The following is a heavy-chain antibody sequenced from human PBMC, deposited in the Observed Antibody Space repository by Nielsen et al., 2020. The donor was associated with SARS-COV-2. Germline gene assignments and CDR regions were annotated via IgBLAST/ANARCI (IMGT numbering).Heavy chain of an antibody. V-gene: IGHV4-59*01. CDR3: GRGGGRGNLDY. CDR2: IYYSGST. CDR1: GGSISSYY. D-gene: IGHD3-16*01. Sequence: GSLRLSCTVSGGSISSYYWSWIRQPPGKGLEWIGYIYYSGSTNYNPSLKSRVTISVDTSKNQFSLKLSSVTAADTAVYYCGRGGGRGNLDYWGQGTLVTVSS. J-gene: IGHJ4*02.